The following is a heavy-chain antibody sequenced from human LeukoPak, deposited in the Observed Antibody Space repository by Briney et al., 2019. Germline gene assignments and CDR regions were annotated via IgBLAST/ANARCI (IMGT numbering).Heavy chain of an antibody. D-gene: IGHD4-17*01. CDR2: IYYSGST. Sequence: SETLSLTCTVSGGSISSYYWSWIRQPPGKGLERIGYIYYSGSTNYNPSLKSRVTISVDTSKNQFSLKLSSVTAADTAVYYCARVSTVTTKVDPWGQGTLVTVSS. V-gene: IGHV4-59*01. CDR1: GGSISSYY. CDR3: ARVSTVTTKVDP. J-gene: IGHJ5*02.